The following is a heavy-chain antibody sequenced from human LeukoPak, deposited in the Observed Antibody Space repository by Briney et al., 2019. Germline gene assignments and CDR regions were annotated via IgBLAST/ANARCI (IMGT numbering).Heavy chain of an antibody. Sequence: PSETLSLTCTVSGGSISSYYWSWIRQPAGKGLEWIGRIYTSGSTNYNPSLKSRVTMSVDTSKNQFSLKLSSVTAADTAVYYCARDCPWRMPANDAFDIWGQGTMVTVSS. V-gene: IGHV4-4*07. J-gene: IGHJ3*02. CDR1: GGSISSYY. CDR2: IYTSGST. CDR3: ARDCPWRMPANDAFDI. D-gene: IGHD2-2*01.